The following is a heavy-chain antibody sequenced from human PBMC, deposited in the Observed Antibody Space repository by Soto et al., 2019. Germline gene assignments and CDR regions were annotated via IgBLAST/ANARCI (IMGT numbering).Heavy chain of an antibody. CDR2: ISYDGSNK. J-gene: IGHJ4*02. CDR1: GFTFSSYG. CDR3: AKATHYDSSGWVGDIAY. D-gene: IGHD3-22*01. Sequence: QVQLVESGGGVVQPGRSLRLSCAASGFTFSSYGMHWVRQAPGKGLEWVAVISYDGSNKYYADSVKGRFTISRDNSKNTLYLQMNSLRAEDTAVYYCAKATHYDSSGWVGDIAYWGQGTLVTFSS. V-gene: IGHV3-30*18.